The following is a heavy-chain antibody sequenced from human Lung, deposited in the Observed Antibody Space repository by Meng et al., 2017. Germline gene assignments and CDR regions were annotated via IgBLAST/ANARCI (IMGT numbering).Heavy chain of an antibody. J-gene: IGHJ4*02. Sequence: GQLVQPGAEVEKPGASVMLSCNASGYPFPAYWLHWVRRAPGQGLEWMGRINPKSGDTHYAQRFQGRVTMTGDTSISTAYMELSGLRSDDTAMYYCARDEDISAAGKLFGDYWGQGTLVTVST. CDR3: ARDEDISAAGKLFGDY. CDR2: INPKSGDT. CDR1: GYPFPAYW. V-gene: IGHV1-2*06. D-gene: IGHD6-13*01.